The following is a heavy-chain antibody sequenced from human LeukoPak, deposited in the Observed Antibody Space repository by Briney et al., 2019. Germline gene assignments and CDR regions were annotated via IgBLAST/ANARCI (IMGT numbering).Heavy chain of an antibody. V-gene: IGHV4-30-4*07. CDR2: IYYSGST. Sequence: PSETLSLTCAVSGGSISSGGYSWSWIRQPPGKGLEWIGYIYYSGSTNYNPSLKSRVTISVDTSKTQFSLKLSSVTAADTAVYYCARVGYSSSIDYWGQGTLVTVSS. CDR1: GGSISSGGYS. D-gene: IGHD6-6*01. J-gene: IGHJ4*02. CDR3: ARVGYSSSIDY.